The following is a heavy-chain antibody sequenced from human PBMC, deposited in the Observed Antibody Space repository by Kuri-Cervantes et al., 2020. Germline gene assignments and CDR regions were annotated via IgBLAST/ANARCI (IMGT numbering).Heavy chain of an antibody. CDR1: GYTFTGYY. Sequence: ASVKVSCKASGYTFTGYYMHWVRQAPGQGLEWMGWINPNSGGTNYAQKFQGWVTMTRDTSISTAYMELSRLRSDDTAVYYCARDASVTTTHLFRYWGQGTLVTVSS. V-gene: IGHV1-2*04. CDR2: INPNSGGT. J-gene: IGHJ4*02. CDR3: ARDASVTTTHLFRY. D-gene: IGHD4-17*01.